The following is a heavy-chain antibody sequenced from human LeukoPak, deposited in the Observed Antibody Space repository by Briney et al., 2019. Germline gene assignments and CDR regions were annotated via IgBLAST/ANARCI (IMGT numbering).Heavy chain of an antibody. J-gene: IGHJ4*02. CDR3: AREKEYYYGSGTFDY. CDR1: GFTFSSYA. Sequence: GGSLRLSCAASGFTFSSYAMRWVRQAPGKGLEWVAVISYDGSNKYYADSVKGRFTISRDNSKNTLYLQMNSLRAEDTAVYYCAREKEYYYGSGTFDYWGQGTLVTVSS. V-gene: IGHV3-30-3*01. D-gene: IGHD3-10*01. CDR2: ISYDGSNK.